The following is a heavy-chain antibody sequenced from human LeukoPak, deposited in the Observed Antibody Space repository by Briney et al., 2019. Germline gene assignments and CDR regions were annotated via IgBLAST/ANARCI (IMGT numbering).Heavy chain of an antibody. CDR3: ARVVPAAMPSLYYYGMDV. D-gene: IGHD2-2*01. J-gene: IGHJ6*02. CDR1: GYTFTGYY. Sequence: ASVKVSCKASGYTFTGYYMHWVRQAPGQGLEWMGWINPNSGGTNHAQKFQGRVTMTRDTSISTAYMELSRLRSDDTAVYYCARVVPAAMPSLYYYGMDVWGQGTTVTVSS. CDR2: INPNSGGT. V-gene: IGHV1-2*02.